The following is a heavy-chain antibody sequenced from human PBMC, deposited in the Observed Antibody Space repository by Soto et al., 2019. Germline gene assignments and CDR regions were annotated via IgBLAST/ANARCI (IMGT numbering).Heavy chain of an antibody. D-gene: IGHD1-26*01. CDR3: ASPKGYCGNIGAFDI. V-gene: IGHV3-33*01. CDR1: GFTFSSYG. J-gene: IGHJ3*02. Sequence: QVQLVESGGGVVQPGRSLRLSCAASGFTFSSYGMHWVRQAPGKGLEWVAVIWYDGSNKYYADSVKGRFTISRDNSKNTLYLQMNSLRAEDTAVYYCASPKGYCGNIGAFDIWGQGRMVTVSS. CDR2: IWYDGSNK.